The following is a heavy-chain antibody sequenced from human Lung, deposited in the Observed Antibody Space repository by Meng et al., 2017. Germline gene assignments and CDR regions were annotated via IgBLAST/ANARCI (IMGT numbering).Heavy chain of an antibody. D-gene: IGHD3-3*01. J-gene: IGHJ5*02. CDR2: IYHSGRP. V-gene: IGHV4-4*03. Sequence: VQGPGPGPCNPPGAPSLTCLVFVGSSSSGTWWGSGRQAPGKRLECVGEIYHSGRPNYNPSLESRVTISLDKSQNHFSLKVKSVTAADTAVYYCVRGGQDQAYYDFWSGTFDPWGQGTLVTVSS. CDR3: VRGGQDQAYYDFWSGTFDP. CDR1: VGSSSSGTW.